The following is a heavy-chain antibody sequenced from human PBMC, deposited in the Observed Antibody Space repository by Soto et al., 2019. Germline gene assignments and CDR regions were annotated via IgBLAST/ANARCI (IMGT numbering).Heavy chain of an antibody. CDR1: GFTFSNAW. D-gene: IGHD3-22*01. CDR3: TTDMGSITMIVVARGYFQH. CDR2: IKSKTDGGTT. V-gene: IGHV3-15*07. Sequence: GGSLRLSCAASGFTFSNAWMNWVRQAPGKGLEWVGRIKSKTDGGTTDYAAPVKGRFTISRDDSKNTLYLQMNSLKTEDTAVYYCTTDMGSITMIVVARGYFQHWGQGTLVTVSS. J-gene: IGHJ1*01.